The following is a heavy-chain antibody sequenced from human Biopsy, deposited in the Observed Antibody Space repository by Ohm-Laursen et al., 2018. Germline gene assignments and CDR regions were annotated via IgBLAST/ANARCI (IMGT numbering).Heavy chain of an antibody. CDR2: TSGSGVTK. J-gene: IGHJ4*02. D-gene: IGHD3-10*01. Sequence: SLRLSCAASGSTFGDYYMSWIRQAPGKGLEWLSYTSGSGVTKMYADSVKGRFTVSRDNAKNSLYLEMNNLTVEDTAVYYCATDGAGSYNENWGQGTLVSVSS. CDR3: ATDGAGSYNEN. CDR1: GSTFGDYY. V-gene: IGHV3-11*01.